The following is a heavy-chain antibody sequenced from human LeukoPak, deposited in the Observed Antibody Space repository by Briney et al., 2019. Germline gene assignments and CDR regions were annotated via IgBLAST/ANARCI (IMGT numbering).Heavy chain of an antibody. J-gene: IGHJ4*02. Sequence: ASVKASCKASGYTFTNYYIHWVRQAPGQGLEWTGIINPSGGSTSYAQKFQGRVTMTRDTSTSTVYMELSSLRSEDTAVYYCAREGPYSDSSRSRFDYWGQGTMDTVSS. CDR3: AREGPYSDSSRSRFDY. D-gene: IGHD6-6*01. CDR2: INPSGGST. CDR1: GYTFTNYY. V-gene: IGHV1-46*01.